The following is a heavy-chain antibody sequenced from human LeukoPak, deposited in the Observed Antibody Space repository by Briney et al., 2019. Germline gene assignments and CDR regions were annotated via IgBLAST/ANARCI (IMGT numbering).Heavy chain of an antibody. CDR3: ARGYSYGYVVY. CDR2: IYYSGST. CDR1: GGSISSYY. J-gene: IGHJ4*02. Sequence: SETLSLTCTVSGGSISSYYWSWIRQPPGKGLEWIGYIYYSGSTNYNPSLKSRGTISVDTSKNQFSLKLSSVTAADTAVYYYARGYSYGYVVYWGQGTLVTVSS. D-gene: IGHD5-18*01. V-gene: IGHV4-59*01.